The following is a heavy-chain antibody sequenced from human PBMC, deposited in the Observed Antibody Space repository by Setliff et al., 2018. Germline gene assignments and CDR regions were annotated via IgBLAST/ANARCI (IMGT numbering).Heavy chain of an antibody. Sequence: ASVKVSCKASGYTFTSYGISWVRQAPGQGLEWMGWISAYNGNTNYAQKLQGRVTMTTDTSTSTAYMELRSLRSDETAVYYCARDAGWNYALYYYYGMDVWGQGTTVTVSS. J-gene: IGHJ6*02. CDR3: ARDAGWNYALYYYYGMDV. CDR1: GYTFTSYG. D-gene: IGHD1-7*01. V-gene: IGHV1-18*01. CDR2: ISAYNGNT.